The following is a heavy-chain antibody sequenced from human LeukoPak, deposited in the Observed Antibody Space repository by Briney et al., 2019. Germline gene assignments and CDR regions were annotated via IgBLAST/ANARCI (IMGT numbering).Heavy chain of an antibody. CDR3: ARGSGPVYYYYYMDV. CDR2: MNPNSGNT. D-gene: IGHD3-10*01. CDR1: GYTFTSYD. Sequence: EASVKVSCKASGYTFTSYDINWVRQATGQGLEWMGWMNPNSGNTGYAQKFQGRVTITRNTSISTAYMELSSLRSEDTAVYYCARGSGPVYYYYYMDVWGKGTTVTVSS. V-gene: IGHV1-8*01. J-gene: IGHJ6*03.